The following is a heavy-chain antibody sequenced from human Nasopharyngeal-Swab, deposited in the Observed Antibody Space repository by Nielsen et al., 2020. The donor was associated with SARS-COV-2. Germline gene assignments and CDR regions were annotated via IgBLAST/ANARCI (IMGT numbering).Heavy chain of an antibody. D-gene: IGHD1-14*01. CDR3: AKATGMTYRAIDY. CDR1: GFTFSSYA. CDR2: ISRTYST. J-gene: IGHJ4*02. Sequence: GGSLRLSCVASGFTFSSYAMNWVRQAPGKGLEWVSAISRTYSTYYADSVRGRFTVSRDNSKNTLYLQMSSLRAEDTAVYYCAKATGMTYRAIDYWGQGTLVTASS. V-gene: IGHV3-23*01.